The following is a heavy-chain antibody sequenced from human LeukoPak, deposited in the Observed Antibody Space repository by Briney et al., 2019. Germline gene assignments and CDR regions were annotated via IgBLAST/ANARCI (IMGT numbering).Heavy chain of an antibody. J-gene: IGHJ4*02. Sequence: GGSLRLSCAASGFTFSSYAMHWVRQAPGKGLEWVAVISYDGSNKYYADSVKGRFTISRDNSKNTLYLQMNSLRAEDTAVYYCARDYSAGVGYSSGWYVLDYWGQGTLVTVSS. CDR2: ISYDGSNK. CDR1: GFTFSSYA. D-gene: IGHD6-19*01. CDR3: ARDYSAGVGYSSGWYVLDY. V-gene: IGHV3-30-3*01.